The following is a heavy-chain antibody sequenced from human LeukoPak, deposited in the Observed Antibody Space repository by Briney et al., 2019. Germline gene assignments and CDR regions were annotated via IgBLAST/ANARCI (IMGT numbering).Heavy chain of an antibody. CDR1: GFTFDDYA. CDR3: AKVSSSVVVVAATPVTFDY. CDR2: ISGSGGST. V-gene: IGHV3-23*01. Sequence: GGFLRLSCAASGFTFDDYAMSWVRQAPGKGLEWVSAISGSGGSTYYADSVKGRFTISRDNSKNTLYLQMNSLRAEDTAVYYCAKVSSSVVVVAATPVTFDYWGQGTLVTVSS. J-gene: IGHJ4*02. D-gene: IGHD2-15*01.